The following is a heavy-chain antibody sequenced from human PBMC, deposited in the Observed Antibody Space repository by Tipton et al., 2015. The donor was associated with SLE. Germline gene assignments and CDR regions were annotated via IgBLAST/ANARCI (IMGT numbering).Heavy chain of an antibody. CDR3: AMRRGTADAFSYFDY. CDR1: GFTFNIHA. V-gene: IGHV3-23*01. Sequence: GSLRLSCAASGFTFNIHAMTWVRQAPGKGLEWVSGISGGRTYFADSVRGRSSISRDNSKNTLYLQMNSLRAEDTAVYYCAMRRGTADAFSYFDYWGQGILVTVSS. J-gene: IGHJ4*02. D-gene: IGHD1/OR15-1a*01. CDR2: ISGGRT.